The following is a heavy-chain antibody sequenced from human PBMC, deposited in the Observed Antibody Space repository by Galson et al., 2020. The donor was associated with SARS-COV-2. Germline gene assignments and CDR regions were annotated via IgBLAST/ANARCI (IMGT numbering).Heavy chain of an antibody. V-gene: IGHV4-61*09. D-gene: IGHD2-15*01. Sequence: SETLSLTCTVSGGSISSGSYYWSWIRQPAGKGLEWIGHIYSSGGSNYNPSLKSRVTISVDTSKNQFSLRLSSVTAADTALYYCAGGYCSGATCSFDNWGQGTLVTVSS. CDR1: GGSISSGSYY. CDR2: IYSSGGS. CDR3: AGGYCSGATCSFDN. J-gene: IGHJ4*02.